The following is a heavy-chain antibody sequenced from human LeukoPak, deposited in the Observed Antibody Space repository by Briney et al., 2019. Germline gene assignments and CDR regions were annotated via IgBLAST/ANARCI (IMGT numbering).Heavy chain of an antibody. V-gene: IGHV3-30*02. CDR1: GFTFSSYG. J-gene: IGHJ4*02. D-gene: IGHD3-10*01. Sequence: PGESLGLSCAASGFTFSSYGMHWVRQAPGKGLEWVAFIHYNGNNRYYADSVKGRFTISRDNSKSTLFLQMNSLRTEDTAIYYCAKVISFGELADSWGQGTLVTVSS. CDR3: AKVISFGELADS. CDR2: IHYNGNNR.